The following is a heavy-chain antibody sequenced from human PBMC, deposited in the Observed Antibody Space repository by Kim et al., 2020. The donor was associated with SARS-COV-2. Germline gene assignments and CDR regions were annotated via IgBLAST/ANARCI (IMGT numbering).Heavy chain of an antibody. CDR1: GFTFSSYW. CDR2: IKSDGSST. J-gene: IGHJ6*02. V-gene: IGHV3-74*01. Sequence: GGSLRLSCAASGFTFSSYWMQWVRQAPGKGLVWVSVIKSDGSSTNYADSVKGRFTISRDNAKNTLYLQTNSLRAEDTAVYYCARESHYAMVVWGQGTTVTVSS. CDR3: ARESHYAMVV.